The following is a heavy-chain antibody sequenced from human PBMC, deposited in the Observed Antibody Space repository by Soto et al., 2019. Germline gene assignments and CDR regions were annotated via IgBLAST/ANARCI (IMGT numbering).Heavy chain of an antibody. CDR3: ARDLDIVVVPANMLFDP. J-gene: IGHJ5*02. D-gene: IGHD2-2*03. Sequence: GGSLRLSCAASGFTFSSYAMHWVRQAPGKGLEWVAVISYDGSNKYYADSVKGRFTISRDNSKNTLYLQMNSLRAEDTAVYYCARDLDIVVVPANMLFDPWGQGTLVTVS. CDR1: GFTFSSYA. V-gene: IGHV3-30-3*01. CDR2: ISYDGSNK.